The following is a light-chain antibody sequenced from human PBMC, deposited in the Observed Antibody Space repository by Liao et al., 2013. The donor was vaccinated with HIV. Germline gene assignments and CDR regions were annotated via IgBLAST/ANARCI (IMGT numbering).Light chain of an antibody. CDR3: QAWDTSTHV. Sequence: SYVLTQPPSVSVAPGQTARITCGGNNIGSKSVHWHQQKPGQAPVMVMSFDNDRPSGIPERFSGSTSGNMATLSISRVEVGDEADYYCQAWDTSTHVFGTGTKVTVL. CDR1: NIGSKS. CDR2: FDN. J-gene: IGLJ1*01. V-gene: IGLV3-21*01.